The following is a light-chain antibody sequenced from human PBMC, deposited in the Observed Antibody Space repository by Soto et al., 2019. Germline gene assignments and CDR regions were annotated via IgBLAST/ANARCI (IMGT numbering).Light chain of an antibody. CDR1: QSVHRSY. CDR3: QQYGDSPTWT. V-gene: IGKV3-20*01. CDR2: GAS. Sequence: ESVLTQSPGTLSLSPGERATLSCRAAQSVHRSYLAWYQQKPGQAPRLLIYGASSRATGIPDRFSGSGSGTDFTLTISRLEPEDFAVYYCQQYGDSPTWTFGQGTKVEIK. J-gene: IGKJ1*01.